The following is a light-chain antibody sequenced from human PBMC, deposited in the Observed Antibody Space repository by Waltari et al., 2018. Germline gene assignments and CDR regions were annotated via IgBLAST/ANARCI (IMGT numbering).Light chain of an antibody. V-gene: IGKV3D-15*01. CDR1: QSVGTC. CDR2: GSS. Sequence: EILMTQSPVTLAVSPGERATLSCRASQSVGTCLAWYQQKGGQAPRLLIFGSSTRATGIPARFSGSGSGTEFTLTINNLQSEDFAVYFCQQYKRWPPLSFGGGTKVEMK. CDR3: QQYKRWPPLS. J-gene: IGKJ4*01.